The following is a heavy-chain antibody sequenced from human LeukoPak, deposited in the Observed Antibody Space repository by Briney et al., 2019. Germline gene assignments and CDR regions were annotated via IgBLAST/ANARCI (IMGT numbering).Heavy chain of an antibody. CDR3: ARDRGGSGWYEFEC. CDR1: GFTFSDYW. CDR2: IKQDGSEK. V-gene: IGHV3-7*01. Sequence: GGSLRLSCAASGFTFSDYWMSGVRQAPGKGLEGVANIKQDGSEKYYVDSVKGRFTISRDNAKNSLYLQMNSLRAEDTAVYYCARDRGGSGWYEFECWGQGTLVTVSS. D-gene: IGHD6-19*01. J-gene: IGHJ4*02.